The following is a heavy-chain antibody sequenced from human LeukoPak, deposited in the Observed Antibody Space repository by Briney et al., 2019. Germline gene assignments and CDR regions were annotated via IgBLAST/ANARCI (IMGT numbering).Heavy chain of an antibody. CDR1: GYSISRGYY. Sequence: SETLSLTCTVSGYSISRGYYWGWIRQPAGKTLEWIGRIYDGGSTNYNPSLKSRVTMSVDTSKNQISLKLKSVTAADTAVYYCARDSGTSGEVKFDPWGQGALVTVSS. D-gene: IGHD3-10*01. CDR2: IYDGGST. J-gene: IGHJ5*02. V-gene: IGHV4-38-2*02. CDR3: ARDSGTSGEVKFDP.